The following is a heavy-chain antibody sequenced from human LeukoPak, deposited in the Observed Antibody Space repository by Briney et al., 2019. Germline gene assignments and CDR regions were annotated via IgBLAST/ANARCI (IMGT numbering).Heavy chain of an antibody. CDR2: ISYDGSNK. V-gene: IGHV3-30*18. J-gene: IGHJ4*02. Sequence: GRSLRLSCAASGFTFSSYGMPWVRQAPGKGLEWVAVISYDGSNKYYADSVKGRFTLSRDNSKNTLYLQMNSLRAEDTAVYYCAKDQVRGDIVVVPAAPDDYWGQGTLVTVSS. CDR1: GFTFSSYG. CDR3: AKDQVRGDIVVVPAAPDDY. D-gene: IGHD2-2*01.